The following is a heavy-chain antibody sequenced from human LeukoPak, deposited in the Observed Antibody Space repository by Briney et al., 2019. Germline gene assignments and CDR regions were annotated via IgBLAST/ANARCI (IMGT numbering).Heavy chain of an antibody. V-gene: IGHV1-69*06. CDR3: ATEGTDILTGFDP. Sequence: SVKVSCKASGGTFSSYAISWVRQPPGQGLEWMGGIIPIFGTAIYAQKFQGRVTMTEDTSTDTAYMELSSLRSEDTAVYYCATEGTDILTGFDPWGQGTLVTVSS. CDR2: IIPIFGTA. J-gene: IGHJ5*02. D-gene: IGHD3-9*01. CDR1: GGTFSSYA.